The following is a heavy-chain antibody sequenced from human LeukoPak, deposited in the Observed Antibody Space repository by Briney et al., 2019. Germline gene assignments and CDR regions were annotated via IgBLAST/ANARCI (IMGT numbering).Heavy chain of an antibody. V-gene: IGHV1-2*06. J-gene: IGHJ5*02. CDR2: INPNSGGT. CDR1: GYTFTRCA. Sequence: ASVKVSCKTSGYTFTRCAVHWVRQAPGQGLEWMGRINPNSGGTNYAQKFQGRVTMTRDTSISTAYMELSRLRSDDTAVYYCARGARASITMVRGEDWFDPWGQGTLVTVSS. CDR3: ARGARASITMVRGEDWFDP. D-gene: IGHD3-10*01.